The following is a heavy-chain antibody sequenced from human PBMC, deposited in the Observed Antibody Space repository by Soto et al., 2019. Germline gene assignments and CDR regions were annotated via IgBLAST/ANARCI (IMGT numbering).Heavy chain of an antibody. J-gene: IGHJ4*02. CDR2: ISPIFGAA. D-gene: IGHD3-10*01. V-gene: IGHV1-69*19. CDR1: GGTFNTYA. Sequence: QVQLVQSGAEMKKPGSSVKVSCQSSGGTFNTYAMNWVRQAPGQGPEWMGDISPIFGAANYAPKFQGRVTVNADESTGTSYMQLRSLTSEDTALYFCAREVQVHTPAFVYWGQGTLVPVSS. CDR3: AREVQVHTPAFVY.